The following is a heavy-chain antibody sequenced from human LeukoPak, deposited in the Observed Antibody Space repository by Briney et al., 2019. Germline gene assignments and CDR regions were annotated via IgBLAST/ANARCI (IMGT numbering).Heavy chain of an antibody. CDR1: GYTFTSYG. CDR2: ISAYNGNT. V-gene: IGHV1-18*01. D-gene: IGHD5-24*01. J-gene: IGHJ5*02. Sequence: GASVKVSCKASGYTFTSYGISWVRQAPGQGLEWMGWISAYNGNTNYAQKPQGRVTMTTDTSTSTAYMELRSLRSDDTAVYYCAREGMATIIGGGNWFDPWGQGTLVTVSS. CDR3: AREGMATIIGGGNWFDP.